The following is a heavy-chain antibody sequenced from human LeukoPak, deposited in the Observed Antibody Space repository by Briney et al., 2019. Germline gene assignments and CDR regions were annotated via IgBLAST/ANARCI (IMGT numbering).Heavy chain of an antibody. V-gene: IGHV3-64*01. CDR3: AKDNVAAAGRYFDY. D-gene: IGHD6-13*01. CDR1: GFTFSSYA. J-gene: IGHJ4*02. Sequence: GGSLRLSCVASGFTFSSYAMHWVRQAPGKGLEYVSAISSNGGITYYANSVKGRFTISRDNSKNTLYLQMHSLRAEDTAVYYCAKDNVAAAGRYFDYWGQGTLVTVSS. CDR2: ISSNGGIT.